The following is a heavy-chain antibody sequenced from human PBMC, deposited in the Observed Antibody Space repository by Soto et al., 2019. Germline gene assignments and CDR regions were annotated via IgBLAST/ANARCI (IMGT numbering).Heavy chain of an antibody. CDR1: GFTFSSYA. Sequence: GGSLRLSCAASGFTFSSYAMSWVRQAPGKGLEWVSAISGSGGSTYYADSVKGRFTISRDNSKNTLYLQMNSLRAEDTAVYYRAKDLVLGIAAAGTWDYWGQGTLVTVSS. V-gene: IGHV3-23*01. J-gene: IGHJ4*02. CDR3: AKDLVLGIAAAGTWDY. D-gene: IGHD6-13*01. CDR2: ISGSGGST.